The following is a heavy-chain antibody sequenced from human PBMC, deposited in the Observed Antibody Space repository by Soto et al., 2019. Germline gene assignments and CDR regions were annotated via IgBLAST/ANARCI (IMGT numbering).Heavy chain of an antibody. J-gene: IGHJ4*02. CDR2: TYYRSKWYN. D-gene: IGHD6-19*01. CDR1: GDSVSSNSDS. CDR3: AREEGVAGSTFDY. Sequence: SQTLSLTCAISGDSVSSNSDSWNWIRQSPSRGLEWLGRTYYRSKWYNDYAASVKSRITINPDTSKNQFSLQLNSVTPEDTAVYYCAREEGVAGSTFDYWGQGTLVTVSS. V-gene: IGHV6-1*01.